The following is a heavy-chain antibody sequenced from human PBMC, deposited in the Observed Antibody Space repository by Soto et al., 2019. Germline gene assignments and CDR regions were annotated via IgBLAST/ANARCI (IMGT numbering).Heavy chain of an antibody. J-gene: IGHJ4*02. D-gene: IGHD5-12*01. Sequence: SETLSLTCTVSGGSISSYYWSWIRQPPGKGLEWIGYIYYSGITSYNPSLKSRVTISIDTSKNQFSLDLRSVTAADTAMYYCARQPYGAYGYFFDYWGQGTPVTVSS. V-gene: IGHV4-59*08. CDR3: ARQPYGAYGYFFDY. CDR1: GGSISSYY. CDR2: IYYSGIT.